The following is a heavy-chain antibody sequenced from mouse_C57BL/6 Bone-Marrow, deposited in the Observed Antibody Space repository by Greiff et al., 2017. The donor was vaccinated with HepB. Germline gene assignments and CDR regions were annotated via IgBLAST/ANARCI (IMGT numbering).Heavy chain of an antibody. J-gene: IGHJ4*01. D-gene: IGHD4-1*01. CDR2: IDPSDSDT. CDR1: GYTFTSYW. CDR3: ARTGARDYYAMDY. V-gene: IGHV1-52*01. Sequence: QVQLQQPGAELVRPGSSVKLSCKASGYTFTSYWMHWVKQRPIQGLEWIGNIDPSDSDTHYNQKFKDKATLTVDKSSSTAYMQLSSLTSEDSAVYYCARTGARDYYAMDYWGQGTSVTVSS.